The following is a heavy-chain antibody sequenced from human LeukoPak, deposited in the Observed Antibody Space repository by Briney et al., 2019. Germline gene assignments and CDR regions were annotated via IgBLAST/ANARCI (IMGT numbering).Heavy chain of an antibody. CDR1: GFTFSDYY. J-gene: IGHJ4*02. V-gene: IGHV3-11*01. Sequence: KSGGSLRLSCAASGFTFSDYYMNWIRQAPGKGLEWLSHISPGGSTMYYADSVKGRFTISRDNAKNSLYLQMNSLRAEDTAVYYCASLLTAVGSPFDYWGQGALVTVSS. CDR3: ASLLTAVGSPFDY. CDR2: ISPGGSTM. D-gene: IGHD1-26*01.